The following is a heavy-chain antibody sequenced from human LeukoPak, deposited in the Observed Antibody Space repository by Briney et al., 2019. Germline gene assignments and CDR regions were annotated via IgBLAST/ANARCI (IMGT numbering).Heavy chain of an antibody. J-gene: IGHJ5*02. V-gene: IGHV3-33*01. CDR2: IWYDGSNK. Sequence: GRSLRLSCAASGFTFSSYGMHWVRQAPGKGLEWVAVIWYDGSNKYYADSVKGRFTISRDNSKNTLYLQMNSLRAEDTAVYYCARAQTPRTKNNWFGPWGQGTLVTVSS. CDR3: ARAQTPRTKNNWFGP. CDR1: GFTFSSYG.